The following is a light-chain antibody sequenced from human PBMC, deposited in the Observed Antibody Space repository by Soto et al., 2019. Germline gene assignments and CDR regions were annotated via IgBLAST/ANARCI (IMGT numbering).Light chain of an antibody. CDR1: QSISTW. J-gene: IGKJ1*01. CDR3: QQYSTYPWT. Sequence: DIQLTQSPSTLSASVGDRVSITCRASQSISTWLAWYQQKPGKAPKLLIFDASSLESRVSSRFSGRGSGTQFTLTLSSLQPDDFAPYYCQQYSTYPWTFGQGAQVEFK. CDR2: DAS. V-gene: IGKV1-5*01.